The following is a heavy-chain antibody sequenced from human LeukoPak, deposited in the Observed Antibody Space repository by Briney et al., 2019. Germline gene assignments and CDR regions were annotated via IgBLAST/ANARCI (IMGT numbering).Heavy chain of an antibody. CDR3: ARVSGGDYSNYADY. V-gene: IGHV4-59*01. D-gene: IGHD4-11*01. Sequence: PSETLSLTCTVPGGSISSYYWSWIRQPPGKGLEWIGYIYYSGSTNYNPSLKSRVTISVDTSKNQFPLKLSSVTAADTAVYYCARVSGGDYSNYADYWGQGTLVTVSS. CDR1: GGSISSYY. J-gene: IGHJ4*02. CDR2: IYYSGST.